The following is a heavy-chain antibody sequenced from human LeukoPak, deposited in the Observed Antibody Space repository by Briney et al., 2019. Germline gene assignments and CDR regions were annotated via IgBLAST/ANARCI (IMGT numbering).Heavy chain of an antibody. CDR1: GFTFSSYG. CDR2: ISGSGDNT. Sequence: GGSLRLSCVASGFTFSSYGMSWVRQTPGKGLEWVSGISGSGDNTYYAEFVQGRFTVSRDNSKNTLILQVNSLRAEDTAVYYCVKVMSRSYDDWGQGTLVTVSS. D-gene: IGHD3-10*01. V-gene: IGHV3-23*01. CDR3: VKVMSRSYDD. J-gene: IGHJ4*02.